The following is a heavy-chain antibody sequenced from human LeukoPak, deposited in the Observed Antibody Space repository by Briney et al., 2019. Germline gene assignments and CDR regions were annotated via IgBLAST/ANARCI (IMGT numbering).Heavy chain of an antibody. CDR2: ITYDGAFDGGKT. CDR1: GLSLSNYP. J-gene: IGHJ4*02. CDR3: AREGIAVAGIVD. D-gene: IGHD6-19*01. V-gene: IGHV3-30*01. Sequence: GGSLRLSCEASGLSLSNYPMHWVRQAPGKGLEWITLITYDGAFDGGKTYYADSVKGRFTVSRDKSKNTLFLQMNSLRAEDTAVYYCAREGIAVAGIVDWGQGTLVTVSS.